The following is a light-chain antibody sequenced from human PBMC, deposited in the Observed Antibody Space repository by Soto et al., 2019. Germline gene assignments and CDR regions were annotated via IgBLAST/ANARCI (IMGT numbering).Light chain of an antibody. CDR1: YDIGSY. Sequence: DIVLTQSPATLSLSPGERATLSCRANYDIGSYLAWYQHKPGQAPRLLIFDASYRATGIPARFGGSGSGTDFTLTISSLEPEDFAVYYCQQRTNWPRFTFVPGTKLDMK. CDR3: QQRTNWPRFT. J-gene: IGKJ3*01. V-gene: IGKV3-11*01. CDR2: DAS.